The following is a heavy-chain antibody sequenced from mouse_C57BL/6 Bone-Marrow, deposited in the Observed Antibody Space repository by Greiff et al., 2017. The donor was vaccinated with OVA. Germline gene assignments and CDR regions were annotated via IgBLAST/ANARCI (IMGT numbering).Heavy chain of an antibody. J-gene: IGHJ4*01. V-gene: IGHV5-4*01. D-gene: IGHD2-4*01. CDR3: ARRKLREAMDY. CDR2: ISDGGSYT. CDR1: GFTFSSYA. Sequence: EVQLVESGGGLVQPGGSLKLSCAASGFTFSSYAMSWVRQTPEKRLEWVATISDGGSYTYYPDNVKGRFTISRDNAKNNLYLQMSHLKSEETALYYCARRKLREAMDYWGQGTSVTVSS.